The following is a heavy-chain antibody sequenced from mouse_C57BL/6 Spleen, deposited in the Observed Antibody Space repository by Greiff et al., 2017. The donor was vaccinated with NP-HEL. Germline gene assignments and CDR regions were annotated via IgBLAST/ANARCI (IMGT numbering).Heavy chain of an antibody. V-gene: IGHV5-17*01. Sequence: EVKLMESGGGLVKPGGSLKLSCAASGFTFSDYGMHWVRQAPEKGLEWVAYISSGSSTIYYADTVKGRFTISRDNAKNTLFLQMTSLRSEDTAMYYCARGPYGRDAMDYWGQGTSVTVSS. D-gene: IGHD1-1*01. J-gene: IGHJ4*01. CDR1: GFTFSDYG. CDR3: ARGPYGRDAMDY. CDR2: ISSGSSTI.